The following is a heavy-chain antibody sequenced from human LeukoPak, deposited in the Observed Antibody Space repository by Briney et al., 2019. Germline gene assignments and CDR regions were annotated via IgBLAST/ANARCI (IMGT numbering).Heavy chain of an antibody. Sequence: GGSLRLSCAASGFAFSNFAMSWVRQAPGKGLKWVSAMSGSGYYTYYVESVKGRFTISRDNSKNTLYLHMNSLRADGTAVYYCAKMEGQRLYDYCMDVWGRGTTVTVSS. J-gene: IGHJ6*03. CDR2: MSGSGYYT. D-gene: IGHD3-3*01. CDR3: AKMEGQRLYDYCMDV. V-gene: IGHV3-23*01. CDR1: GFAFSNFA.